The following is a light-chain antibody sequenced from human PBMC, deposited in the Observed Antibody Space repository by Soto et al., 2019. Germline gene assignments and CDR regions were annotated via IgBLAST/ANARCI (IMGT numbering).Light chain of an antibody. Sequence: EIVMTQSPVTLSVSPGERATLSCRASQFVSSNLAWYQQKPGQAPRLLIYGASTRATGIPARFSGSGSGTEFTLTISSLEPEDSAVYYCQQRNIWPPVTFGHGTRLETK. J-gene: IGKJ5*01. CDR3: QQRNIWPPVT. CDR2: GAS. CDR1: QFVSSN. V-gene: IGKV3D-15*01.